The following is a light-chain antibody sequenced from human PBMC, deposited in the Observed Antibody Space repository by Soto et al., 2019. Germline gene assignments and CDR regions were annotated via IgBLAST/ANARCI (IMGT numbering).Light chain of an antibody. CDR3: AAWDDSLRGVV. Sequence: QSVLTQPPSASGTPGQRVTISCSGSLSNIGSNFIYWYQQLPGSGPKLLINRNNERPSGVPDRFSGSKSGTSASLAISGLRSEDEADYHCAAWDDSLRGVVFGGGTKVTVL. J-gene: IGLJ2*01. CDR1: LSNIGSNF. CDR2: RNN. V-gene: IGLV1-47*01.